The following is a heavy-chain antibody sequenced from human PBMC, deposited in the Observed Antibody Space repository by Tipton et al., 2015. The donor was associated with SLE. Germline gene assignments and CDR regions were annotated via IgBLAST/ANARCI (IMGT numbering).Heavy chain of an antibody. V-gene: IGHV4-34*01. CDR1: GGSFSSYY. J-gene: IGHJ4*02. Sequence: TLSLTCAVYGGSFSSYYWSWIRQPPGKGLEWIGEINHSGSTNYNPSLKSRVTISVDTSKNQFSLKLSSVTAADTAVYYCARSQYTCGGVIAPFDYWGQGTLVTVSS. CDR2: INHSGST. D-gene: IGHD3-16*02. CDR3: ARSQYTCGGVIAPFDY.